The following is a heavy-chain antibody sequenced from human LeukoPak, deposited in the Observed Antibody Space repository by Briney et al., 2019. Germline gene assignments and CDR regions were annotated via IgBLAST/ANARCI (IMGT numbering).Heavy chain of an antibody. CDR3: ASSGGNYYDSSGYLDY. CDR2: IYPGNSDT. Sequence: GESLKISCKGSGYSFTSYWIGWVRQMPGKGLEWMGIIYPGNSDTRYSPSFQGQVTISADKSISTAYLQWSSLKASDTAMYYCASSGGNYYDSSGYLDYWGQGTLVTVSS. J-gene: IGHJ4*02. CDR1: GYSFTSYW. D-gene: IGHD3-22*01. V-gene: IGHV5-51*01.